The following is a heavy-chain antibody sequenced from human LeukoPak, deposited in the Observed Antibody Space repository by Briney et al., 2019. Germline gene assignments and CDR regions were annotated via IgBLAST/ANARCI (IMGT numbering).Heavy chain of an antibody. Sequence: GGSLRLSCAASGFTFSSYAIHWVRQAPGKGLEWVSIISYDGSNKYYADSMKGRFTISRDNSKNTLYLQINSLSTEDTAVYYCARGGSGSYYYYFYYMDVWGKGTTVTVSS. J-gene: IGHJ6*03. CDR1: GFTFSSYA. CDR2: ISYDGSNK. CDR3: ARGGSGSYYYYFYYMDV. D-gene: IGHD3-10*01. V-gene: IGHV3-30*01.